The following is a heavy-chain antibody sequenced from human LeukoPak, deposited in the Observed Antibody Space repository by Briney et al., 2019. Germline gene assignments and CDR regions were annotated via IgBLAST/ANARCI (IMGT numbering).Heavy chain of an antibody. CDR3: ARYCSGGSCYSHFFDY. CDR1: AYSFTSYW. D-gene: IGHD2-15*01. J-gene: IGHJ4*02. V-gene: IGHV5-51*01. Sequence: SLQIFCYASAYSFTSYWICCLRRMPGKGLEWMGIIYPGDSGTRYSPSLQGQVTISADKSISTSYLQLSSLTASDTAMYYCARYCSGGSCYSHFFDYWGQGTLVTVSS. CDR2: IYPGDSGT.